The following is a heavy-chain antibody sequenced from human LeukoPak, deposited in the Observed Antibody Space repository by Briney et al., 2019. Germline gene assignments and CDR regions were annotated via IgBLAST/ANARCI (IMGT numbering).Heavy chain of an antibody. V-gene: IGHV5-51*01. Sequence: GESLKISCKGSGYSFTSYWIGRVRQMPGKGLEWMGIIYPGDSDTRYSPPFQGQVTISADKSISTAYLQWSSLKASDTAMYYCARPEVGATPPYAFDIWGQGTMVTVSS. D-gene: IGHD1-26*01. J-gene: IGHJ3*02. CDR1: GYSFTSYW. CDR2: IYPGDSDT. CDR3: ARPEVGATPPYAFDI.